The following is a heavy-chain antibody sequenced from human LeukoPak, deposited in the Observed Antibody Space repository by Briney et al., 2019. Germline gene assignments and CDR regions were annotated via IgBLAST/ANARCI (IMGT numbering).Heavy chain of an antibody. Sequence: GGSLRLSCAASGFTFDDYAMHWVRQAPGKGLEWVSGISWNSGSIGYADSVKGRFTISRDNAKNSLYLQMSSLSPEDTAVYYCATYTHWVAGDVWGQGTTVTVSS. CDR3: ATYTHWVAGDV. D-gene: IGHD3-16*01. J-gene: IGHJ6*02. V-gene: IGHV3-9*01. CDR1: GFTFDDYA. CDR2: ISWNSGSI.